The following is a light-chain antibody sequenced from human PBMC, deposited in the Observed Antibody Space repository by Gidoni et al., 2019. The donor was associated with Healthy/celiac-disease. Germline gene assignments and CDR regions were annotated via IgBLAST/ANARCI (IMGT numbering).Light chain of an antibody. V-gene: IGKV3-11*01. CDR1: QSVSSY. Sequence: ILLTQSPATLSLSPGERATLSCRASQSVSSYLAWYQQKPGQAPRLLIYDASNRATGIPARFSGSGSGTDFTLTISSLEPEDFAVYYCQQRSNSYTFGQGTKLEIK. CDR3: QQRSNSYT. J-gene: IGKJ2*01. CDR2: DAS.